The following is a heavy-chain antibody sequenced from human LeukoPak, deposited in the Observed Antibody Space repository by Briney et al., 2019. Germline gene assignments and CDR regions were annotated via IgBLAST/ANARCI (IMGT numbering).Heavy chain of an antibody. CDR1: GYTFTGYY. CDR3: ARDGGRIYSSGWFDY. D-gene: IGHD6-19*01. J-gene: IGHJ4*02. Sequence: GASVKVSCKASGYTFTGYYMHWVRQAPGQGLEWMGWINPNSGGTNYAQKLQGRVTMTTDTSTSTAYMELRSLRSDDTAVYYCARDGGRIYSSGWFDYWGQGTLVTVSS. V-gene: IGHV1-2*02. CDR2: INPNSGGT.